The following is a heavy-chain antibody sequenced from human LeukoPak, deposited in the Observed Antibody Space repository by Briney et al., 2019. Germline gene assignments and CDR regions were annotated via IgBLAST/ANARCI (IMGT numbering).Heavy chain of an antibody. CDR1: GFTFSSYA. J-gene: IGHJ4*02. D-gene: IGHD2-15*01. Sequence: PGRSLRLSCAASGFTFSSYAMHWVRQAPGKGLEWVAVISYDGSNKYYADSVKGRFTISRDNSKNTLYLQMNSLRAEDTAVYYCAKGEGYCSGGSCYAIDYWGQGTLVTVSS. V-gene: IGHV3-30*04. CDR2: ISYDGSNK. CDR3: AKGEGYCSGGSCYAIDY.